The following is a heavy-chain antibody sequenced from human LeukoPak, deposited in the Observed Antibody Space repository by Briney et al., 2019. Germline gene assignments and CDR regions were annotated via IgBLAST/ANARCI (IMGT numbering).Heavy chain of an antibody. CDR3: AAIVPAVPLRGRYNWFDP. Sequence: PSETLSLTCTVSGGSISSSSYYWGWIRQPPGKGLEWIGSIYYSGSTYYNPSLKSRVTISVDTSKNQFSLRLSSVTAADTAVYYCAAIVPAVPLRGRYNWFDPWGQGTLVTVSS. CDR1: GGSISSSSYY. CDR2: IYYSGST. D-gene: IGHD2-2*01. V-gene: IGHV4-39*07. J-gene: IGHJ5*02.